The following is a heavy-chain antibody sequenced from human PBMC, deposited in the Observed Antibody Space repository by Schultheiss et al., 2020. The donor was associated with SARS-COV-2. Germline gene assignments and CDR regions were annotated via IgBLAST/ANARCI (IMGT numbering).Heavy chain of an antibody. J-gene: IGHJ4*02. CDR3: AKPRGFLEWYAGY. Sequence: GGSLRLSCAASGFTFSSYAMSWVRQAPGKGLEWVSAISGSGGSTYSADSVKGRFTISGDNSKNTLYLQMNSLRAEDTAVYYCAKPRGFLEWYAGYWGQGTLVTVSS. CDR2: ISGSGGST. V-gene: IGHV3-23*01. CDR1: GFTFSSYA. D-gene: IGHD3-3*01.